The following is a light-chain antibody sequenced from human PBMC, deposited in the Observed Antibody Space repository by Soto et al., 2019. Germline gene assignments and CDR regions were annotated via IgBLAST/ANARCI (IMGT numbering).Light chain of an antibody. V-gene: IGLV2-14*01. Sequence: QSALTQPASVSGSPGQSITLSCTGTSSDVGADNYVSWYQQHPGKAPRLMIYDVTYRPSGVSDRFSGSKSGNTASLTISGLQAEDEADYYCSSYTTTNTQVFGGGTQLTVL. J-gene: IGLJ3*02. CDR3: SSYTTTNTQV. CDR2: DVT. CDR1: SSDVGADNY.